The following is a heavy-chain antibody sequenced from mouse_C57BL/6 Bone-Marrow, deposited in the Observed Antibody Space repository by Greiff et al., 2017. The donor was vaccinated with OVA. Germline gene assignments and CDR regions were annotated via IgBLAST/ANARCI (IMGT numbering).Heavy chain of an antibody. Sequence: QVTLKVSGPGILPSSQTLSLTCSFSGFSLSTSGMGVSRIRQPSGKGLEWLAHIYWDDDKRYNPSLKSRLTISKDTSRNQVFLKITSVDTADTATDYCARRGPIYDGYLWYFDVWGTGTTVTVSS. D-gene: IGHD2-3*01. J-gene: IGHJ1*03. CDR3: ARRGPIYDGYLWYFDV. CDR1: GFSLSTSGMG. CDR2: IYWDDDK. V-gene: IGHV8-12*01.